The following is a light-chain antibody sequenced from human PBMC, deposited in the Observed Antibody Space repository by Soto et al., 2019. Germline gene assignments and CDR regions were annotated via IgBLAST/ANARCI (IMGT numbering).Light chain of an antibody. Sequence: EVVLTQSPGTLSLSPGDRATLSCRASQSVSSDYLAWYQQRPGQAPRLLIYSASSRATGFPDRFTGSGSGTDFTRTISRLEPEEGAVDYCQQYGSSPLTFGGGTKVEIK. CDR1: QSVSSDY. CDR3: QQYGSSPLT. V-gene: IGKV3-20*01. J-gene: IGKJ4*01. CDR2: SAS.